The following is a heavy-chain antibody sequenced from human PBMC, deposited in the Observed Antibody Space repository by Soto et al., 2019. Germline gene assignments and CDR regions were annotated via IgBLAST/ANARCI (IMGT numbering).Heavy chain of an antibody. CDR3: ARGTLPGYSSGWYSYYYYGMDV. V-gene: IGHV1-3*01. D-gene: IGHD6-19*01. Sequence: ASVKVSCKASGYTFTSYAMHWVRQAPGQRLEWMGWINAGNGNTKYSQKFQGRVTITRDTSASTAYMELSSLRSEDTAVYYCARGTLPGYSSGWYSYYYYGMDVWGQGTTVTVSS. J-gene: IGHJ6*02. CDR1: GYTFTSYA. CDR2: INAGNGNT.